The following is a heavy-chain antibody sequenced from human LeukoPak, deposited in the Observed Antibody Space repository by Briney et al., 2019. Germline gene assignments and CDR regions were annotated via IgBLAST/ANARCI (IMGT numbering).Heavy chain of an antibody. CDR3: ARGTPSPYYDFWSGYFDRPKPYYYYYGMDV. CDR1: GGSISRSDYY. CDR2: IYYSGIT. J-gene: IGHJ6*02. D-gene: IGHD3-3*01. Sequence: SETLSLTCSVSGGSISRSDYYWSWIRQPPGKGLEWIGYIYYSGITYYNPSLKSRVTISVDTSKNQFSLKLGSVTAADTAVYYCARGTPSPYYDFWSGYFDRPKPYYYYYGMDVWGQGTTVTVSS. V-gene: IGHV4-30-4*01.